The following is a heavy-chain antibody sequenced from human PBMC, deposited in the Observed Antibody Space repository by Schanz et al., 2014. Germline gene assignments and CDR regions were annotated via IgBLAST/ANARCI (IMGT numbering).Heavy chain of an antibody. CDR3: AREFVN. D-gene: IGHD2-21*01. Sequence: EVQLVESGGDLVQPGGSQRLSCAASGFIVSSTYMTWVRQAPGKGLEWVSIIYSGVSTYYADSVKGRFTISRDNTRNSLYLQMNSLRVDDTAVYYCAREFVNWGQGTLVTVSS. CDR2: IYSGVST. V-gene: IGHV3-66*01. J-gene: IGHJ1*01. CDR1: GFIVSSTY.